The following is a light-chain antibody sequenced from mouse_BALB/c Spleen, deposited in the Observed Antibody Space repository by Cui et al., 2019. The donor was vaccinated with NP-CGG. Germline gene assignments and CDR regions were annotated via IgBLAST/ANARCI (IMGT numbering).Light chain of an antibody. CDR1: TGAVTTSNY. J-gene: IGLJ1*01. Sequence: PVVIQEYALTTSPAETVTLTCRSSTGAVTTSNYANWVQEKPDHLFTGLIGGTNNRAPGVPARFSGSLIGDKAALTITGAQTEDEAIYFCALWYSNHWVFGGGTKLTVL. V-gene: IGLV1*01. CDR2: GTN. CDR3: ALWYSNHWV.